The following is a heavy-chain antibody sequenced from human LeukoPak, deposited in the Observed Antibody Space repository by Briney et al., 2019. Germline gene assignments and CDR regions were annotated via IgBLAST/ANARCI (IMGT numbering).Heavy chain of an antibody. J-gene: IGHJ4*02. CDR2: IIPIFGTA. V-gene: IGHV1-69*13. CDR3: TGYSYGSYYFDY. D-gene: IGHD5-18*01. Sequence: SVKVSCKASEGTFSSYAISWVRQAPGQGLEWMGGIIPIFGTANYAQKFQGRVTITADESTSTAYMELSSLRSEDTAVYYCTGYSYGSYYFDYWGQGTLVTVSS. CDR1: EGTFSSYA.